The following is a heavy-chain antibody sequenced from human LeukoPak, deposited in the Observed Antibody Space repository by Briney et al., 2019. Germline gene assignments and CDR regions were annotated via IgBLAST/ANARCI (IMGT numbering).Heavy chain of an antibody. CDR2: IDRSSYI. CDR1: GFVFSTYK. CDR3: ARAVYGSGSYGTYYFFYGIDV. Sequence: PGGSLRHSCAASGFVFSTYKLNWVRQAPGKGLDGVSSIDRSSYIYYADSVKGRFTISRDNAKNSLYLQLNSLRAEDTAAYYCARAVYGSGSYGTYYFFYGIDVWGKGTTVTVSS. V-gene: IGHV3-21*01. J-gene: IGHJ6*04. D-gene: IGHD3-10*01.